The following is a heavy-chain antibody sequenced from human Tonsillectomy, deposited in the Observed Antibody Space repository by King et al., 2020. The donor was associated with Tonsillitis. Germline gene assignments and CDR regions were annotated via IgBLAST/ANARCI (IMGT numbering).Heavy chain of an antibody. Sequence: VQLVESGGAFIQPGGSLRLSCAASGFTVSTNYMSWVRQAPGKGLEWISLIYSGGSTYYADSVTCRFTISRDNSQNTLYLQMTTLRAEDTAVYYCSRAGVVVYDTHYHYCDSWGQGILVTVSS. V-gene: IGHV3-53*01. CDR2: IYSGGST. D-gene: IGHD2-8*02. CDR3: SRAGVVVYDTHYHYCDS. CDR1: GFTVSTNY. J-gene: IGHJ4*02.